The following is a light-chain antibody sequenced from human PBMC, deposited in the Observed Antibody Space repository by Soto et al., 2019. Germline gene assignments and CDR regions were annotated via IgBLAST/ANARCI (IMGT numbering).Light chain of an antibody. Sequence: ELVLTQSPDTLSLSPGERATLSCRASQSIRSGRLAWYQQKPGQAPTLVIFDASSRASGIPERFSGSGSGTDFTLTITRLEPEEFAVYYCQEYDGSPITFGLGTRLEIK. V-gene: IGKV3-20*01. CDR2: DAS. J-gene: IGKJ5*01. CDR1: QSIRSGR. CDR3: QEYDGSPIT.